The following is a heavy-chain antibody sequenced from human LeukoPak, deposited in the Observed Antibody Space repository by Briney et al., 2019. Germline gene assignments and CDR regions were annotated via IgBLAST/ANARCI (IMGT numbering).Heavy chain of an antibody. V-gene: IGHV3-30*02. Sequence: GETLRLSCAASGFTFSSYGIHWVRQAPGKGLEWVAFIRYDGSNKYYADSVKGRFTISRDNSKNTLYLQMNSLRAEDTAVYYCAKNPISSSSLPFPDYWGQGTLVTVSS. J-gene: IGHJ4*02. CDR2: IRYDGSNK. D-gene: IGHD6-6*01. CDR1: GFTFSSYG. CDR3: AKNPISSSSLPFPDY.